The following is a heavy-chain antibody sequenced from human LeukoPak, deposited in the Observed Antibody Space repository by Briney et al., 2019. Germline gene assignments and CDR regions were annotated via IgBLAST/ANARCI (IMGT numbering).Heavy chain of an antibody. D-gene: IGHD6-13*01. CDR2: ITPSGGTT. CDR1: GYTFTSYY. J-gene: IGHJ4*02. Sequence: ASVKVSCKASGYTFTSYYIHWVRQAPGQGLEWMGIITPSGGTTVYAQRFQGRVTMTKDMSTSTVYLELSSLRSEDTAVYFCAREGSTWKFDYWGQGTLVTVSS. V-gene: IGHV1-46*01. CDR3: AREGSTWKFDY.